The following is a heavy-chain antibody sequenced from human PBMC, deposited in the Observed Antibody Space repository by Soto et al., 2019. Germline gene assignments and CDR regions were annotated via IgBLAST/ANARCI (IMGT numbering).Heavy chain of an antibody. CDR3: ARDIRKYDYIWGTCGY. CDR2: IWDDGSNK. CDR1: GFTFSSYG. Sequence: QVQLVESGGGVVQPGRSLRISCAASGFTFSSYGMHWVRQAPGKGLEWVAVIWDDGSNKYYADSVKGRFTISRDNSKNTLYLQMNSLRAEDTAVYYCARDIRKYDYIWGTCGYWGQGTLVTVSS. J-gene: IGHJ4*02. V-gene: IGHV3-33*01. D-gene: IGHD3-16*01.